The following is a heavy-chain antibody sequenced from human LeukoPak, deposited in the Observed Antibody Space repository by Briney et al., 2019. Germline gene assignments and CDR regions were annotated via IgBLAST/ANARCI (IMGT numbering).Heavy chain of an antibody. CDR1: GFTFSNAW. V-gene: IGHV3-15*01. D-gene: IGHD2-8*01. J-gene: IGHJ6*02. CDR3: TTPSYDGAYYYYGMDV. CDR2: IKSKTDGGTT. Sequence: PGGSLRLSCAASGFTFSNAWMSWVRQAPGKGLEWVGRIKSKTDGGTTDYAAPVKGRFTISRDDSKNRLYLQMNSLKTEDTAVYYCTTPSYDGAYYYYGMDVWGQGTTVTVSS.